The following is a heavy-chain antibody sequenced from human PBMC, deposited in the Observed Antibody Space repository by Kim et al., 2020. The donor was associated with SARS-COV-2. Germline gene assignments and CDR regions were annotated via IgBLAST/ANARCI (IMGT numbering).Heavy chain of an antibody. D-gene: IGHD3-3*01. V-gene: IGHV4-59*01. CDR2: IYYSGST. CDR3: ARAQPITIFGVVSSMDV. J-gene: IGHJ6*03. CDR1: GGSISSYY. Sequence: SETLSLTCTVSGGSISSYYWSWIRQPPGKGLEWIGYIYYSGSTNYNPSLKSRVTISVDTSKNQFSLKLSSVTAADTAVYYCARAQPITIFGVVSSMDVWGTGTTVTVSS.